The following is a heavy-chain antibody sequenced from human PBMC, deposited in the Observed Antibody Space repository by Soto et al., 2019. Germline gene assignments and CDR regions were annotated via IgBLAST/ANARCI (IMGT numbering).Heavy chain of an antibody. D-gene: IGHD3-10*01. CDR3: ARGFLWFGDRIWGYYFDY. CDR1: GFTVSSNY. Sequence: GGSLRLSCAASGFTVSSNYMSWVRQAPGKGLEWVSVIYSGGSTYYADSVKGRFTISRHNSKNTLYLQMNSLRAEDTAVYYCARGFLWFGDRIWGYYFDYWGQGTLVTVSS. J-gene: IGHJ4*02. CDR2: IYSGGST. V-gene: IGHV3-53*04.